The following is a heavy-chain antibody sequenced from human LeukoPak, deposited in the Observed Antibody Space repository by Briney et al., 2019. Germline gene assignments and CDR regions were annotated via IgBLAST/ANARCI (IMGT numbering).Heavy chain of an antibody. CDR2: ISGSGGST. J-gene: IGHJ3*02. CDR3: AKGHQYYYDSSGYYSGNDAFDI. Sequence: PGGSLRLSCAASGFTFSSYAMSWVRQAPGKGLEWVSAISGSGGSTYYADSVKGRFTISRDNSKNTLYLQMNSLRAEDTAVYYCAKGHQYYYDSSGYYSGNDAFDIWGQGTMVTVSS. D-gene: IGHD3-22*01. CDR1: GFTFSSYA. V-gene: IGHV3-23*01.